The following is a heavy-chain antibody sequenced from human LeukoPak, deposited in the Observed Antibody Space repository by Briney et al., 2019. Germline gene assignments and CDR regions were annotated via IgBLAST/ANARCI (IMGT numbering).Heavy chain of an antibody. V-gene: IGHV4-39*01. CDR2: IYYSGST. CDR3: ARPLSGYGMDV. Sequence: SETLSLTCTVSGGSISSSSYYWGWIRQPPGKGLEWIGSIYYSGSTYYNPSLKSRVTISVDTSKNQFSLKLSSVTAADTAVYYCARPLSGYGMDVWGQGTTVTVSS. J-gene: IGHJ6*02. D-gene: IGHD3-10*01. CDR1: GGSISSSSYY.